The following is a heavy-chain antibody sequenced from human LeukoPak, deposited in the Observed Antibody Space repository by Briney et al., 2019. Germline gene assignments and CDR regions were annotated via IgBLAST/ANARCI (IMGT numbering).Heavy chain of an antibody. Sequence: PSETLSLTCTVSGGSISSSSYYWGWIRQPPGKGLEWIGSIYYSGSTYYNPSLKSRVTISVDTSKNQFSLKLSSVTAADTAVYYCARDSDVSSSWLRGGGYFDYWGQGTLVTVSS. CDR1: GGSISSSSYY. CDR2: IYYSGST. CDR3: ARDSDVSSSWLRGGGYFDY. J-gene: IGHJ4*02. V-gene: IGHV4-39*07. D-gene: IGHD6-13*01.